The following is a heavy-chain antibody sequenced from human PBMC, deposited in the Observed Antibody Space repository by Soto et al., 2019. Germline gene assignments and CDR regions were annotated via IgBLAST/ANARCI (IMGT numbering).Heavy chain of an antibody. V-gene: IGHV3-9*01. Sequence: EVQLVESGGGLVQPGRSLRLSCAASGFTFDDYAMHWVRQAPGKGLEWVSGISWNSGSIGYAVSVKGRFTISRDNAKNSLYLQMNSLRAEDTALYYCAKGYCSGGSCYLGYWGQGTLVTVSS. CDR3: AKGYCSGGSCYLGY. CDR2: ISWNSGSI. J-gene: IGHJ4*02. D-gene: IGHD2-15*01. CDR1: GFTFDDYA.